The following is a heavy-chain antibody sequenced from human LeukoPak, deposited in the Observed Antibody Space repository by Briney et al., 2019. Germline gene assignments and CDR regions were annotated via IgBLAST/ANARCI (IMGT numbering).Heavy chain of an antibody. CDR2: ICKSGTDI. D-gene: IGHD3/OR15-3a*01. Sequence: GGSLRLSCAASGFTFSDYYMSWIRQAPGKGLEWISYICKSGTDINYAESVKGRFTVSRDNAKNSLFLQMDSLRADDTAVYYCATTARVGQNWGQGTLVTVSS. V-gene: IGHV3-11*01. CDR3: ATTARVGQN. CDR1: GFTFSDYY. J-gene: IGHJ4*02.